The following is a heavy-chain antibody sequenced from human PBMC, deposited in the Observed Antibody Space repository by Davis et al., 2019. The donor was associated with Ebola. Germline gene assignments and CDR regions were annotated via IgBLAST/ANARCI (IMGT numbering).Heavy chain of an antibody. CDR3: ARDWAYGDYNWYFDL. J-gene: IGHJ2*01. Sequence: WVRQHPGKGLEWIGYIYYSGSTYYNPSLKSRVTISVATSKNQFSLKLSSVTAADTAVYYCARDWAYGDYNWYFDLWGRGTLVTVSS. CDR2: IYYSGST. V-gene: IGHV4-31*02. D-gene: IGHD4-17*01.